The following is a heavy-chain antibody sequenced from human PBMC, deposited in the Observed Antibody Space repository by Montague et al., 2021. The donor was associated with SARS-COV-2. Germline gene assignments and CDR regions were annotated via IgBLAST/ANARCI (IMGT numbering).Heavy chain of an antibody. D-gene: IGHD3-22*01. J-gene: IGHJ4*02. Sequence: SETLSLTCAVYGGSFSDYFWTWIRQPSGKGLEWIGEINHRGTSNYNPSLKSRVSISVDTSKNQFSLYLGSVTAADTAVYYCARGRQHFNMIVVVMTGGEYYFDYWGQGTLATVSS. CDR2: INHRGTS. V-gene: IGHV4-34*01. CDR3: ARGRQHFNMIVVVMTGGEYYFDY. CDR1: GGSFSDYF.